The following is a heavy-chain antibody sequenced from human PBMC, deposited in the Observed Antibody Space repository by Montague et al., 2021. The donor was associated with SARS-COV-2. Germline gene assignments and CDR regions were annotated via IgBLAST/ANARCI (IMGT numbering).Heavy chain of an antibody. CDR3: AKLPYERWLQSRKRRDAFDI. J-gene: IGHJ3*02. V-gene: IGHV3-9*01. D-gene: IGHD5-24*01. CDR1: GFTFDDYA. Sequence: SLRLSCAASGFTFDDYAMHWVRQAPGKGLEWVSGISWNSGSIVYADSVKGRFTISRDNAKNSLYLQMNSLRAEDTALYYCAKLPYERWLQSRKRRDAFDIWGQGTMVTVSS. CDR2: ISWNSGSI.